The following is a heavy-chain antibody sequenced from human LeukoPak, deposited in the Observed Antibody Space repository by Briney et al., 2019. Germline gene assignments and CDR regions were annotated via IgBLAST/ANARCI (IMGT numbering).Heavy chain of an antibody. CDR2: IYPGDSEA. J-gene: IGHJ3*01. Sequence: GESLKTSCKGSGYSFTSYWIGWVRQMPGKDVEWMGIIYPGDSEARYSPSFRGQVTISADKSINTAYLQWSSLKASDTAMYYCARCKAVAGTINAFDFWGQGTMVTVSS. V-gene: IGHV5-51*01. D-gene: IGHD6-19*01. CDR3: ARCKAVAGTINAFDF. CDR1: GYSFTSYW.